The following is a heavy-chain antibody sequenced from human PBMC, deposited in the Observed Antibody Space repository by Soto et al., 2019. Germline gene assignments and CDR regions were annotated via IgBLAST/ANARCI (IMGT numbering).Heavy chain of an antibody. Sequence: KHSGTLSLSCTVSGGSISSTNYFWGWIRQPPGKGLEWIGIFYYTGSTYYNPSLKSRVTISVDTSKNQFYLKLSSVTAADSAVYYCARPVVRFVERRDDYWGQGTLVTVST. J-gene: IGHJ4*02. D-gene: IGHD3-3*01. CDR1: GGSISSTNYF. V-gene: IGHV4-39*01. CDR3: ARPVVRFVERRDDY. CDR2: FYYTGST.